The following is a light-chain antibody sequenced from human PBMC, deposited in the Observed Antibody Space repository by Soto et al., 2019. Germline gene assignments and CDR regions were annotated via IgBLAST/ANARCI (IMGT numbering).Light chain of an antibody. CDR2: DVS. CDR3: SSYTSSSTYV. Sequence: QSALTQPASVSGSPRQSITISCTGTSSDVGGYNYVSWYHQHPGKAPKLMIYDVSNRPSGVSNRFSGSKSGNTASLTISGLQADDGADYYCSSYTSSSTYVFGTGTQLTVL. CDR1: SSDVGGYNY. V-gene: IGLV2-14*01. J-gene: IGLJ1*01.